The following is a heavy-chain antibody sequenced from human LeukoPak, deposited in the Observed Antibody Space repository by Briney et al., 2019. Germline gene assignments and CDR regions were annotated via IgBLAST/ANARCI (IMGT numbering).Heavy chain of an antibody. J-gene: IGHJ4*02. CDR2: IYPGDSDT. CDR1: GYSFPSYW. CDR3: ARPYDSGWTGFEY. V-gene: IGHV5-51*01. D-gene: IGHD6-19*01. Sequence: PGESLMISCKGSGYSFPSYWTAWVRQMPGKGLEWMGIIYPGDSDTRYSPSFQGQVTISADKSISTAYLQWSSLKASDTAMYYCARPYDSGWTGFEYWGQGTLVTVSS.